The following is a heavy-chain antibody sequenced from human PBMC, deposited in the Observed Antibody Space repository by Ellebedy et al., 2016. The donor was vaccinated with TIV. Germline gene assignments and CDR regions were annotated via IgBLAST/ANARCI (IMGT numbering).Heavy chain of an antibody. J-gene: IGHJ4*02. CDR1: GFTFDDYG. CDR3: TVPYVSSSLAVQY. CDR2: INWNGGST. Sequence: GESLKISCAASGFTFDDYGMSWVRQAPGKGLEWVSGINWNGGSTGYADSVKGRFTISRDNAKDTVSLQMDSLRVDDTAVYYCTVPYVSSSLAVQYWGQGTLVTVSS. D-gene: IGHD6-6*01. V-gene: IGHV3-20*04.